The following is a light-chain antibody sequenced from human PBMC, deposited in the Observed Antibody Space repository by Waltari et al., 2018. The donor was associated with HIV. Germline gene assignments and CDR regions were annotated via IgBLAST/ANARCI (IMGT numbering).Light chain of an antibody. CDR2: KDT. V-gene: IGLV3-25*03. CDR3: QSADSNASLWV. CDR1: ALPKQY. J-gene: IGLJ3*02. Sequence: SYELTQPPSVSVSPGQTARITCSGDALPKQYAYWYQQRTGQAPVLVIYKDTERPSGIPRRLSCSISGTTATLTIIGVQSQAEADYHCQSADSNASLWVFGGGTKLTVL.